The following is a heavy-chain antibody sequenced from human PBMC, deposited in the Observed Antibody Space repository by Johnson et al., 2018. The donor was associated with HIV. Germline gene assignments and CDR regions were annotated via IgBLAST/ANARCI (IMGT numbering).Heavy chain of an antibody. D-gene: IGHD1-7*01. J-gene: IGHJ3*02. CDR3: AKGRSGTTASIDAFDI. Sequence: QVQLVESGGGVVQPGRSLRLSCAASGFTFSSYGMHWVRQAPGKGLEWVAVIWYDGSNKYYADSVKGRFTISRDNSKNTLYLQMKSLRAEDTAVYYCAKGRSGTTASIDAFDIWGQGTMVTVSS. CDR2: IWYDGSNK. V-gene: IGHV3-33*06. CDR1: GFTFSSYG.